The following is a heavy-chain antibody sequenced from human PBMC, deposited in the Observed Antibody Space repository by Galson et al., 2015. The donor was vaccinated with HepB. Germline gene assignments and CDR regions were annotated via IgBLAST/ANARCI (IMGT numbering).Heavy chain of an antibody. CDR1: GYTFTING. J-gene: IGHJ4*02. D-gene: IGHD2/OR15-2a*01. Sequence: SVKVSCKASGYTFTINGISWVRQTPRQGLEWLGWISAYGGNTKYAQKYQGRITLTRDTSTSTAYMELRSLGSDDTAVYYCARDREYRFDYWGQGTRVTVSS. CDR3: ARDREYRFDY. CDR2: ISAYGGNT. V-gene: IGHV1-18*04.